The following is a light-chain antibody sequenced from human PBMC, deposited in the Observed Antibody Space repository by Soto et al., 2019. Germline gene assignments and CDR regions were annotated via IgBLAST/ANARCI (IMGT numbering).Light chain of an antibody. Sequence: EIVLTQSPATLSLSPGERATLSCRASQSVSSYLAWFQQKPGQAPRLLIYDASDRATGIPARFSGSGSGTDLPLTISSLEPEDFAVSFCQQCSNWLFGGGTKVEIK. CDR3: QQCSNWL. J-gene: IGKJ4*01. CDR2: DAS. V-gene: IGKV3-11*01. CDR1: QSVSSY.